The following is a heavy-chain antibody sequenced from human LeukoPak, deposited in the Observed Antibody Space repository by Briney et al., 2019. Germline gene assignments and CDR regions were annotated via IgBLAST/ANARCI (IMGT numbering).Heavy chain of an antibody. D-gene: IGHD3-9*01. CDR3: ARERVGYDILTGYYTNYFDY. CDR1: GFTFSSYS. Sequence: GGSLRLSCAASGFTFSSYSMNWVRQAPGKGLEWVSSISSSSSYIYYADSVKGRFTISRDNAKNSLYLQMNSLRAEDTAAYYCARERVGYDILTGYYTNYFDYWGQGTLVTVSS. J-gene: IGHJ4*02. CDR2: ISSSSSYI. V-gene: IGHV3-21*01.